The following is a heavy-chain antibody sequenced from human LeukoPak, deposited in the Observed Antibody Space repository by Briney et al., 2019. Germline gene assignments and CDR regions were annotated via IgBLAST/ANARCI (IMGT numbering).Heavy chain of an antibody. CDR2: ISSSSSYI. V-gene: IGHV3-21*01. Sequence: SGGSLRLSCAASGFTFSSYSMNWVRQAPGKGLEWVSSISSSSSYIYYADSVKGRFTISRDNAKNSLYLQMNSLRAEDTAVYYCARVNDYYDSSGLWDYWGQGTLVTVSS. J-gene: IGHJ4*02. CDR3: ARVNDYYDSSGLWDY. D-gene: IGHD3-22*01. CDR1: GFTFSSYS.